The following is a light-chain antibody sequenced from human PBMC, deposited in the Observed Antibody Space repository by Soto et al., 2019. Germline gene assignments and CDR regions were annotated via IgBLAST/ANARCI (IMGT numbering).Light chain of an antibody. Sequence: QSALTQSPSASGTPGQRVSISCSGDSSNIEGNSVNWYQQFPGTAPKLLIFNNDQRPSGVPDRFSGSKSGTSASLAISGRQSEDEADYYCAVWDDSLNGRVVFGGGTKVTVL. CDR1: SSNIEGNS. V-gene: IGLV1-44*01. J-gene: IGLJ2*01. CDR3: AVWDDSLNGRVV. CDR2: NND.